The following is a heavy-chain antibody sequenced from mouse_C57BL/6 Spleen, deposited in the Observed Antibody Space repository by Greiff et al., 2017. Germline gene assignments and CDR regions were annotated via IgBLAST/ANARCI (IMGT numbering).Heavy chain of an antibody. D-gene: IGHD2-5*01. CDR3: AVAYYSNYGYAMDY. CDR2: IDPSDSYT. Sequence: VQLQQPGAELVKPGASVKLSCKASGYTFTSYWMQWVKQRPGQGLEWIGEIDPSDSYTNYNQKFKGKATMTVDTSSSTAYMQLSILTSEDSAVYYCAVAYYSNYGYAMDYWGQGTSVTVSS. J-gene: IGHJ4*01. CDR1: GYTFTSYW. V-gene: IGHV1-50*01.